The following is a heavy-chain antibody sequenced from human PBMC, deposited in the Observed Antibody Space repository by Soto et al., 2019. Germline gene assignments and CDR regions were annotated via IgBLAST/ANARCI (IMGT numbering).Heavy chain of an antibody. Sequence: SETLSLTCTVSGGSISSGGYYWSWIRQHPGKGLEWIGYFYYSGSTYYNPSLKSRVTISVDTSKNQFSLKLSSVTAADTAVYYCASHNYYDSSGYEYYYYGMDVWGQGTTVTVSS. V-gene: IGHV4-31*03. J-gene: IGHJ6*02. CDR1: GGSISSGGYY. CDR2: FYYSGST. CDR3: ASHNYYDSSGYEYYYYGMDV. D-gene: IGHD3-22*01.